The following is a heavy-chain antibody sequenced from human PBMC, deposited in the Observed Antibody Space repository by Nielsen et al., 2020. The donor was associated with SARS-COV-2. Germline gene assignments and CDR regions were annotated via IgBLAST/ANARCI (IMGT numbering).Heavy chain of an antibody. CDR1: GYTFTSYG. Sequence: ASVKVSCKASGYTFTSYGISWVRQAPGQGLEWMGRINPNSGGTNYAQKFQGRVTMTRDTSISTAYMELSRLRSDDTAVYYCARLNDYIDYWGQGTLVTVSS. V-gene: IGHV1-2*06. J-gene: IGHJ4*02. CDR3: ARLNDYIDY. CDR2: INPNSGGT. D-gene: IGHD2-8*01.